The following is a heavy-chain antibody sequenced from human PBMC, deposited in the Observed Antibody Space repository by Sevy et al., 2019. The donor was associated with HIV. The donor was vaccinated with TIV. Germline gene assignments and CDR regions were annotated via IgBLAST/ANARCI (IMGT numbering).Heavy chain of an antibody. J-gene: IGHJ6*02. CDR2: IVVGSGNT. Sequence: ASVKVSCKASGFTFTSSAVQWVRQARGQRLEWIGWIVVGSGNTNYAQKFQERVTITRDMSTSTAYMELSNLRSEDTAVYYCAAETGTTFDYYYGMDVWGQGTTVTVSS. D-gene: IGHD1-7*01. CDR3: AAETGTTFDYYYGMDV. V-gene: IGHV1-58*01. CDR1: GFTFTSSA.